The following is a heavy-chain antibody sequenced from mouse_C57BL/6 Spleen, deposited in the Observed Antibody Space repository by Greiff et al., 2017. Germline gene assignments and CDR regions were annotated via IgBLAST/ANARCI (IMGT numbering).Heavy chain of an antibody. V-gene: IGHV1-22*01. Sequence: VQLKESGPELVKPGASVKMSCKASGYSFTDYNMHWVKQSHGKSLEWIGYINPNNGGTSYNQKFKGKATLTVNKSSSTAYMELRSLTSEDSAVYYCARLDDPYYFDYWGQGTTLTVSS. D-gene: IGHD2-3*01. CDR2: INPNNGGT. J-gene: IGHJ2*01. CDR1: GYSFTDYN. CDR3: ARLDDPYYFDY.